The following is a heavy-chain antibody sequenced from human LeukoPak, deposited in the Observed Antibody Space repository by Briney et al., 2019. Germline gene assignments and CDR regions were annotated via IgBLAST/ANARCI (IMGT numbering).Heavy chain of an antibody. CDR2: VSGSGGST. J-gene: IGHJ4*02. CDR1: GFTFSSYA. D-gene: IGHD6-19*01. CDR3: AKESIAVAGNVDY. V-gene: IGHV3-23*01. Sequence: PGGSQRPSCAASGFTFSSYAMSWVRQAPGKGLEWVSTVSGSGGSTYYADSVKGRFTISRDNSKNTLYLQMNSLRAEDTAVYYCAKESIAVAGNVDYGGKGTLVTVSS.